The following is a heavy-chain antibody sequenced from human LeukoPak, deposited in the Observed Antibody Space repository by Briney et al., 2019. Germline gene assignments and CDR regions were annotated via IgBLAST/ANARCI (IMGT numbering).Heavy chain of an antibody. D-gene: IGHD5-18*01. Sequence: SETLSLTCTVSGGSINYRYWSWIRQPAGKGLEWIGHIYTGGSTNYNPSLKSRVTISVDTSKNQFSLKLSSVTAADTAVYYCARGAMAKTYDYWGQGTLVTVSS. CDR2: IYTGGST. V-gene: IGHV4-4*07. CDR3: ARGAMAKTYDY. CDR1: GGSINYRY. J-gene: IGHJ4*02.